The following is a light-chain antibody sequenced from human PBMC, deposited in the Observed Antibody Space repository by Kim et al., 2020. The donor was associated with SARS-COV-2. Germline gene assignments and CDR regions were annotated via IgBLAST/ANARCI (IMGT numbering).Light chain of an antibody. CDR1: SLRRYY. J-gene: IGLJ3*02. CDR2: LKD. V-gene: IGLV3-19*01. Sequence: SSELTQDPAVSVALGQTVRITCQGDSLRRYYASWFQQKPGQAPVIVIYLKDNRPSGIPDRFSSSTSGNTSSLNITGAQAEDQADYYCNSRDISGNYWVFG. CDR3: NSRDISGNYWV.